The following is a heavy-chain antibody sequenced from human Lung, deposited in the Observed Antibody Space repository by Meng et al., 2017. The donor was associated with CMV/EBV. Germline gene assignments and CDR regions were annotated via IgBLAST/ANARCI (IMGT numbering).Heavy chain of an antibody. CDR1: GFTFSNNA. Sequence: SCAASGFTFSNNAMQWVRQAPGKGLEWLAVISFDGINKYYAESVKGRFTISRDNSKQTLYLQMNSLRGEDTAVYYCASSVTIFGVDYWGQGTMVTVSS. CDR3: ASSVTIFGVDY. J-gene: IGHJ4*02. CDR2: ISFDGINK. V-gene: IGHV3-30-3*01. D-gene: IGHD3-3*01.